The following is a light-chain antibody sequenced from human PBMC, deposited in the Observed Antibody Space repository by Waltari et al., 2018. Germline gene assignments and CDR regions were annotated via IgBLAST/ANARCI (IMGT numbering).Light chain of an antibody. Sequence: DIVMTQSPDSLAVSLGERATIHCKSSQSLLYSSNNKNYLAWYQQKPGQPPQLLIYWASTRESGVPDRFSGSGSGTDFTLTISNLQAEDVAVYYCQQYYSLPWTFGQGTKVEIK. CDR2: WAS. J-gene: IGKJ1*01. CDR1: QSLLYSSNNKNY. V-gene: IGKV4-1*01. CDR3: QQYYSLPWT.